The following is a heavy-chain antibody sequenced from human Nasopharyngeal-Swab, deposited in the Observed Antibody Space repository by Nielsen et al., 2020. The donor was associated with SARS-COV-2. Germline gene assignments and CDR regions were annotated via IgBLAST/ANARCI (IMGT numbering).Heavy chain of an antibody. CDR1: GFTFSDYY. J-gene: IGHJ6*02. D-gene: IGHD3-3*01. CDR2: ISSSSSYT. V-gene: IGHV3-11*05. CDR3: ARGATIFGVVLGDSYGMDV. Sequence: GESLKISCAASGFTFSDYYMSWIRQAPGKGLEWVSYISSSSSYTNYADSVKGRFTISRDNAKNSLYLQMNSLKTEDTAVYYCARGATIFGVVLGDSYGMDVWGQGTTVTVSS.